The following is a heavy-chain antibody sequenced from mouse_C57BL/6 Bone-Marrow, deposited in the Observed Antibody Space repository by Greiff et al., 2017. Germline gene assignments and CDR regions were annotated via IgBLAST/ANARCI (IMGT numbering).Heavy chain of an antibody. Sequence: VQLVESGAELARPGASVKLSCKASGYTFTSYGISWVKQRTGQGLEWIGEIYPRSGNTYYNEKFKGKATLTADKSSSTAYMKLRSLASENSAVYFCARLYYYGRDWYFDVWGTGTTVTVSS. D-gene: IGHD1-1*01. CDR1: GYTFTSYG. J-gene: IGHJ1*03. CDR3: ARLYYYGRDWYFDV. V-gene: IGHV1-81*01. CDR2: IYPRSGNT.